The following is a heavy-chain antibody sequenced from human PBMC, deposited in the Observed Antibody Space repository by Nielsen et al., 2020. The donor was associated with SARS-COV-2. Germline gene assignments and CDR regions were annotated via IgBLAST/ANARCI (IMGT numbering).Heavy chain of an antibody. D-gene: IGHD3-3*01. V-gene: IGHV3-20*04. CDR1: GFTFVDYG. J-gene: IGHJ6*02. CDR2: INWNGGST. CDR3: ARADDFWSGYYYYYYGMDV. Sequence: GGSLRLSCAASGFTFVDYGMSWVRQAPGKGLEWVSGINWNGGSTGYADSVKGRFTISRDNAKNSLYLQMNSLRAEDTAVYYCARADDFWSGYYYYYYGMDVWGQGTTVTVSS.